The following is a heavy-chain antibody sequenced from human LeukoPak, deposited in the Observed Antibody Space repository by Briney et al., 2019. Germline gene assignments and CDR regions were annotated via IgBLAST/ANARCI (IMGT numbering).Heavy chain of an antibody. CDR3: AREGTSGTHLNWFDP. CDR1: GFTYSRYS. Sequence: GGSLRLSCAASGFTYSRYSIHWVRQAPGKGLEWISYISAGGSTMYYADSVKGRFTISRDNAKNALYLQMNSLRDEDTAVYYCAREGTSGTHLNWFDPWGQGTLVTVSS. CDR2: ISAGGSTM. D-gene: IGHD1-1*01. J-gene: IGHJ5*02. V-gene: IGHV3-48*02.